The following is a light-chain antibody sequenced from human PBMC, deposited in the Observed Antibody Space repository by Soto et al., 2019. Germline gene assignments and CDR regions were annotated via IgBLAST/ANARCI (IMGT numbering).Light chain of an antibody. J-gene: IGKJ5*01. Sequence: DIQMTQSPSSLSASVGDRVTLPCQASQNINNYLNWYQQKPGRAPDVLIYDASNLEAGVPSRFRGSGSGTDFTFTISRLQPADIATYYCQQYENLPTFGQGTRLEIK. CDR1: QNINNY. CDR2: DAS. V-gene: IGKV1-33*01. CDR3: QQYENLPT.